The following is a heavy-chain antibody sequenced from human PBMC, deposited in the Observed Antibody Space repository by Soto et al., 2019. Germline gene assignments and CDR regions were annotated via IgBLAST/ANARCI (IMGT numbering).Heavy chain of an antibody. CDR1: GGSISGYH. CDR3: ARLNGYCIRGSCHGHYAMDV. CDR2: FHNSGNP. J-gene: IGHJ6*02. Sequence: ETLSLTCSISGGSISGYHWNWIRQTPGKGVEWIGYFHNSGNPKYSSSLKSRVTISVDTSKNQFSLKMTSVTAADTAVYYCARLNGYCIRGSCHGHYAMDVWGQGTTVTVSS. D-gene: IGHD2-15*01. V-gene: IGHV4-4*08.